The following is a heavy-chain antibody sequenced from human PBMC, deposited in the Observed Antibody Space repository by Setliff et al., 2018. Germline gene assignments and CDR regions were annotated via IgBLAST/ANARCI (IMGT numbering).Heavy chain of an antibody. D-gene: IGHD7-27*01. CDR1: GFTFDDYT. J-gene: IGHJ4*02. V-gene: IGHV3-43*01. CDR3: VRDLHWGFDY. Sequence: PGGSLRLSCAASGFTFDDYTMHWVRQAPGKGLEWVSLISWDGGSTYYADSVKGRFTISRDNVKNSLFLQMNSLRADDTAVYYCVRDLHWGFDYWGLGTLVTVSS. CDR2: ISWDGGST.